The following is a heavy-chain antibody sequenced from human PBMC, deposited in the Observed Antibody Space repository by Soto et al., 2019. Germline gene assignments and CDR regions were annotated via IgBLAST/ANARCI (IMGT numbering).Heavy chain of an antibody. CDR1: GGSIGSDNW. J-gene: IGHJ6*02. Sequence: SETLSLTCAVFGGSIGSDNWWTWVRQPPGKGLEWIGEIYHSGSTHYNPSLKSRVTISVDTSKNQFSLKLSSVAAADTAVYYCAGSGSSPYYYYYGMDVWGQGTTVTVSS. V-gene: IGHV4-4*02. CDR2: IYHSGST. CDR3: AGSGSSPYYYYYGMDV. D-gene: IGHD3-10*01.